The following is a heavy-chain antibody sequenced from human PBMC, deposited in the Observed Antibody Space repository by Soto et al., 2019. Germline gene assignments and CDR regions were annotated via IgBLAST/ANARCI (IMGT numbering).Heavy chain of an antibody. CDR2: ISAYNGNT. Sequence: GASVKVSCKASGYTFTSYGISWVRQAPGQGLEWMGWISAYNGNTNYAQKLQGRVTMTTDTSTSTAYMELRSLRSDDTAVYYCARDEGIAAAGHYYGMDVWGQGTTVTVSS. D-gene: IGHD6-13*01. V-gene: IGHV1-18*04. CDR3: ARDEGIAAAGHYYGMDV. CDR1: GYTFTSYG. J-gene: IGHJ6*02.